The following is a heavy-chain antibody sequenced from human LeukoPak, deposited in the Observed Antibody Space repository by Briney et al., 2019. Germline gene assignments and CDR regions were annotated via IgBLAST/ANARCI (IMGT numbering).Heavy chain of an antibody. CDR2: IIPIFGTA. CDR1: GGTFISYA. CDR3: ARLSLVGATLDY. J-gene: IGHJ4*02. Sequence: SVKVSCKASGGTFISYAISWVRQAPGQGLEWMGRIIPIFGTANYAQKFQGRVTITTDESTSTAYMELSSLRSEDTAVYYCARLSLVGATLDYWGQGTLVTVSS. V-gene: IGHV1-69*05. D-gene: IGHD1-26*01.